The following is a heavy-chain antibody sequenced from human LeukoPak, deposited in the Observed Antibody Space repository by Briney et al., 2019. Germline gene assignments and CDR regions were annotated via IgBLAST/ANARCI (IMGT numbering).Heavy chain of an antibody. V-gene: IGHV4-59*01. D-gene: IGHD1-26*01. CDR1: GGSISSYY. CDR2: IYYSGST. Sequence: SETLSLTCTVSGGSISSYYWSWIRQPPGKGLEWIGYIYYSGSTNYNPSLKSRVTISVDTSKNQFSLKLSSVTAADTAVYYCARDRPGAGFGYWGQGTLVTVSS. CDR3: ARDRPGAGFGY. J-gene: IGHJ4*02.